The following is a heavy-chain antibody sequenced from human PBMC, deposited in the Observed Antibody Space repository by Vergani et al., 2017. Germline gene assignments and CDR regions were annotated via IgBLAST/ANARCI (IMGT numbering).Heavy chain of an antibody. D-gene: IGHD3-16*01. V-gene: IGHV3-30*02. J-gene: IGHJ4*02. CDR3: AKHFRGWGIDY. CDR2: IQFEGSNQ. CDR1: GFTLSNYD. Sequence: QVQLVESGGGVVQRGGSLRLSCATSGFTLSNYDMPWFRQGPGKGLEFVAFIQFEGSNQYYADSVKGRFNLSRDFSKNTLYLQKNSLRTDGTATYYCAKHFRGWGIDYWGQGTQVIVSS.